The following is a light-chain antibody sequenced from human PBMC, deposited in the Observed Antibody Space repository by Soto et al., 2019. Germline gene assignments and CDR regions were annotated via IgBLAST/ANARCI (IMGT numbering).Light chain of an antibody. CDR2: DAS. CDR3: QQYYRSSIT. J-gene: IGKJ5*01. V-gene: IGKV1-5*01. Sequence: DIQMTRSPSTLSTSVGDRVTITCRASQSLNNYLAWYQQKPGKAPKLLIYDASTLERGVPSRFSGTGSGTEFPLTISSLQPDDFATYYCQQYYRSSITFGQGTRLEIK. CDR1: QSLNNY.